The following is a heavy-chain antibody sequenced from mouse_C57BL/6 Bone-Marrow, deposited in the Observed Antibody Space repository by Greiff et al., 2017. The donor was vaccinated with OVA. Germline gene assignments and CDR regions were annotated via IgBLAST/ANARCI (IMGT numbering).Heavy chain of an antibody. CDR1: GFSFNTYA. CDR3: VRHTLTWFAY. J-gene: IGHJ3*01. Sequence: EVKLQESGGGLVQPKGSLKLSCAASGFSFNTYAMNWVRQAPGKGLEWVARIRSQSNNYATYYADSVKDRFTISRDDSESMLYLHMNNLKTEDTAMYYCVRHTLTWFAYWGQGTLVTVSA. CDR2: IRSQSNNYAT. V-gene: IGHV10-1*01.